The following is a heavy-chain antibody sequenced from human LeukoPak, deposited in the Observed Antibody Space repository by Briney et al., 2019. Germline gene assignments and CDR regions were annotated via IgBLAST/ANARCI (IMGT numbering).Heavy chain of an antibody. CDR2: IKQDGSEK. CDR1: GFTFSSYW. V-gene: IGHV3-7*01. D-gene: IGHD2-15*01. Sequence: QPGGSLRLSCAASGFTFSSYWMSWVRQAPGKGLEWVANIKQDGSEKYYVDSVKGRFTISRDNAKNSLYLQMNSLRAEGTAVYYCASFSSGGSRYRGQTAFDIWGQGTMVTVSS. J-gene: IGHJ3*02. CDR3: ASFSSGGSRYRGQTAFDI.